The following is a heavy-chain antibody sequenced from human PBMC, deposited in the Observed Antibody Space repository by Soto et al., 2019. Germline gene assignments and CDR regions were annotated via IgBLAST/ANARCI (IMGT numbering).Heavy chain of an antibody. CDR1: GFTFSSSA. D-gene: IGHD3-10*01. Sequence: SVKVSCKTSGFTFSSSAVHWVRQARGHRLQWIGWIDVGSANANYAQMLQERVTISRDMSTSTAYMELNSLRVADTATYYCVREGSASSRGYWGQGTLVTVSS. CDR3: VREGSASSRGY. V-gene: IGHV1-58*01. CDR2: IDVGSANA. J-gene: IGHJ4*02.